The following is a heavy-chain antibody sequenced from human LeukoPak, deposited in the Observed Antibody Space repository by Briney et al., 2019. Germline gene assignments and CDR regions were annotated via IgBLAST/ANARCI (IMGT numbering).Heavy chain of an antibody. Sequence: SETLSLTCTVSGGSISSYYWSWIRQPTGKGLEWIGYIYYSGSTNYNPSLKSRVTISVDTSKNQFSLKLSSVTAADTAVYYCARGPQYSSGNFDYWGQGTLATVSS. CDR3: ARGPQYSSGNFDY. CDR2: IYYSGST. J-gene: IGHJ4*02. V-gene: IGHV4-59*01. D-gene: IGHD6-19*01. CDR1: GGSISSYY.